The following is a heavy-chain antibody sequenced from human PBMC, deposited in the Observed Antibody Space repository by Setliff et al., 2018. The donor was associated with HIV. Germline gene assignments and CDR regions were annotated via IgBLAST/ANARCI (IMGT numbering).Heavy chain of an antibody. CDR3: ARDQGGYNYGRVLRYYYMDV. J-gene: IGHJ6*03. CDR1: GGTFGSYA. D-gene: IGHD5-18*01. V-gene: IGHV1-69*13. CDR2: IIPVFGTP. Sequence: SVKVSCKASGGTFGSYAVNWVRQAPGQGLEWMGGIIPVFGTPNYAQKFQGRVTITADESTSTAYMELSSLRSEDTAMYYCARDQGGYNYGRVLRYYYMDVWGNGTTVTVSS.